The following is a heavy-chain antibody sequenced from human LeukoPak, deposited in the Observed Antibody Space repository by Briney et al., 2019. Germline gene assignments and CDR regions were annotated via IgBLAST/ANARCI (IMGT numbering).Heavy chain of an antibody. Sequence: GGSLRLSCTASGFTFGDYAVSWVRQAPGKGREWVGFIRSKAYGGTTEYAASVKGRFTISRDDSKSIAYLQMNSLKTEDTAVYYCSRKAPLTDYWGQGTLVTVSS. CDR2: IRSKAYGGTT. V-gene: IGHV3-49*04. CDR3: SRKAPLTDY. J-gene: IGHJ4*02. D-gene: IGHD3-9*01. CDR1: GFTFGDYA.